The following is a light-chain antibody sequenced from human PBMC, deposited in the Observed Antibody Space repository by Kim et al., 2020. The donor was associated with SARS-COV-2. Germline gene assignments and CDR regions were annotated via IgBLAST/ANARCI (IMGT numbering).Light chain of an antibody. CDR2: EDI. J-gene: IGLJ2*01. V-gene: IGLV3-1*01. CDR3: QVWDITTAV. CDR1: KLGEKY. Sequence: SVLTGQTASISCSGNKLGEKYVFWYQQRPGQSPVLVVYEDIKRPSGIPERFSGSNSGNKATLTIRGTQAIDEADYYCQVWDITTAVFGGGTQLTVL.